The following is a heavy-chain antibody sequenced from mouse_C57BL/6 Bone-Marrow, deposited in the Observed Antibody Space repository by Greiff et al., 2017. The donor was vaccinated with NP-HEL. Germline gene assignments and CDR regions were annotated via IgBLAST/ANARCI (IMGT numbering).Heavy chain of an antibody. D-gene: IGHD2-2*01. V-gene: IGHV1-55*01. CDR3: AREGYGYDRGWFAY. CDR2: IYPGSGST. CDR1: GYTFTSYW. Sequence: QVHVKQPGAELVKPGASVKMSCKASGYTFTSYWITWVKQRPGQGLEWIGDIYPGSGSTNYNEKFKSKATLTVDTSSSTAYMQLSSLTSEDSAVYYCAREGYGYDRGWFAYWGQGTLVTVSA. J-gene: IGHJ3*01.